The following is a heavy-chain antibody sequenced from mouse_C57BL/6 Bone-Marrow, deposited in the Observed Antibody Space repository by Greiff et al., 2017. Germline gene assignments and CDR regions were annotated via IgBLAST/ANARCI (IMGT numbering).Heavy chain of an antibody. CDR2: IDPSDSYT. V-gene: IGHV1-50*01. J-gene: IGHJ2*01. CDR1: GYTFTSYW. CDR3: ARGGIEDFDY. Sequence: VQLQQPGAELVKPGASVELSCKASGYTFTSYWMQWVKQRPGQGLEWIGEIDPSDSYTNYNQKFKGKATLTVDTSSSTAYMQLSSLTSEDSAVYYCARGGIEDFDYWGQGTTLTVSS.